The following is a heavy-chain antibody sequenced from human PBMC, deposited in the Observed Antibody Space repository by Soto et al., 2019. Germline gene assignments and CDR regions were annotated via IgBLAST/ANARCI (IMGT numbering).Heavy chain of an antibody. CDR1: GYSFSTYW. D-gene: IGHD2-2*01. V-gene: IGHV5-51*01. J-gene: IGHJ6*02. Sequence: GESLKISCKGSGYSFSTYWIGWVRQMPGKGLEWMGIIYPGDSDTRYSPSFQGQVTISADRSISTAYLQWSSLKASDTAIYYCAKRHCTSTRCPEAHNSYGMDFWGQGTTVTVSS. CDR2: IYPGDSDT. CDR3: AKRHCTSTRCPEAHNSYGMDF.